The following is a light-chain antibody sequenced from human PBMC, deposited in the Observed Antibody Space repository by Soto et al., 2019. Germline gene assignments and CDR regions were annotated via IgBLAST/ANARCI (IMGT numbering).Light chain of an antibody. V-gene: IGKV3-15*01. CDR3: QQYNNWPPEGT. CDR2: GAS. Sequence: EIVMTQSPATLSVSPGERATLSCRASQSVSSNLAWYQQKPGQAPRLLIYGASTRATGIPARFSGGGSGTEFALTIRSLQSEDFAVYYCQQYNNWPPEGTFGQGTKLEIK. J-gene: IGKJ2*02. CDR1: QSVSSN.